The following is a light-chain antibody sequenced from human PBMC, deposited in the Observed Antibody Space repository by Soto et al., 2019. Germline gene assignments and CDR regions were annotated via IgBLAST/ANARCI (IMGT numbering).Light chain of an antibody. V-gene: IGKV3-11*01. CDR2: DAS. Sequence: EIVLTQSPATLSLSPGERATLSCRASQSVSSFFVWYQQKRGQAPRLLIYDASKRATGIPARFSGSGSGTDFTLTISSLEPVDFAVYYCQQRLNWPLTFGGGTTVEIK. J-gene: IGKJ4*01. CDR1: QSVSSF. CDR3: QQRLNWPLT.